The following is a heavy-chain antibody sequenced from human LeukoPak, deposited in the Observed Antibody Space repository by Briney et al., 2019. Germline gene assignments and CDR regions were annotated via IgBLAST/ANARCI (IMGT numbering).Heavy chain of an antibody. V-gene: IGHV3-23*01. CDR1: GFTFSSYA. CDR3: AKDQWDSSWLHAAIDI. D-gene: IGHD6-13*01. J-gene: IGHJ3*02. CDR2: ISGSGGST. Sequence: PGGSLRLSCAASGFTFSSYAMSWVRQAPGKGLEWVSAISGSGGSTYYADSVKGRFTISRDNSKNTLYLQMNSLRAEDTAVYYCAKDQWDSSWLHAAIDIWGQGTMVTVSS.